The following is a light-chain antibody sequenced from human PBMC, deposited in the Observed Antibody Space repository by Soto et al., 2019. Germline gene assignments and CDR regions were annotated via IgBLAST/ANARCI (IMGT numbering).Light chain of an antibody. CDR2: WAS. CDR3: HQDYSKPPLT. J-gene: IGKJ4*02. V-gene: IGKV4-1*01. CDR1: QSVLFSPTNKNY. Sequence: DIVVTQSPDSLAVSLGERATINCKSSQSVLFSPTNKNYLAWYQQKPGQPPRLLIYWASARESGVPDRFSGSGSETDFTLTSSSLQAEYVAVYYCHQDYSKPPLTVGGGTKVEIK.